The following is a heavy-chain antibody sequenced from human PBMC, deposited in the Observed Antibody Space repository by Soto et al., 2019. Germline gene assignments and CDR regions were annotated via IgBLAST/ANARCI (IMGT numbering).Heavy chain of an antibody. CDR2: TYYRSRWYN. CDR1: GDSVSSNSAA. CDR3: ARECLEPGTTVSRGMDV. J-gene: IGHJ6*02. D-gene: IGHD1-1*01. V-gene: IGHV6-1*01. Sequence: SQTLSLTCAISGDSVSSNSAAWNWIRQSPSRGLEWLGRTYYRSRWYNDYAVSVKGRITVSPDTSKNQSSLHLNSVTPEDTAVNYCARECLEPGTTVSRGMDVWGQGTTVTVSS.